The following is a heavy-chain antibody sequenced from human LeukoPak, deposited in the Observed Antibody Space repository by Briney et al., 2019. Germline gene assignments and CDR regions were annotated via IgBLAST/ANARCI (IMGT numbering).Heavy chain of an antibody. CDR3: ARGQVNIVGAATLLDS. V-gene: IGHV4-39*07. CDR2: INHGGRT. J-gene: IGHJ4*02. CDR1: AASISNGDYY. D-gene: IGHD1-26*01. Sequence: SETLSLTCSVSAASISNGDYYWSWLRQPPGKGLEWIGEINHGGRTTYYPPLKSRVTISVDTSKNQFSLNLTSVTAADTAVYYCARGQVNIVGAATLLDSWGQGTPVIVSS.